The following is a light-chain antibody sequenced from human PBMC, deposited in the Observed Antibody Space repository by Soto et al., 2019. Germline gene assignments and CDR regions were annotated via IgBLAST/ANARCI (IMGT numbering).Light chain of an antibody. J-gene: IGKJ1*01. CDR2: KAS. CDR1: QSIDSW. Sequence: DIQMTQSPSTLSASIGDRVTITCRASQSIDSWLAWYQQKPGKAPKLLIYKASSLQTGVPSRFSGSGSGTEFTLTISSLQHDDFASYYCQHYNSYSRTFGHGTKVEVK. CDR3: QHYNSYSRT. V-gene: IGKV1-5*03.